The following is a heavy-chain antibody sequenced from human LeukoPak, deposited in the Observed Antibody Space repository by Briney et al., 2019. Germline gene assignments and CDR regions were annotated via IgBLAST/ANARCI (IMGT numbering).Heavy chain of an antibody. V-gene: IGHV3-48*04. D-gene: IGHD3-16*01. CDR2: ISSSDSTI. CDR3: ARGYLYDYVTLGY. CDR1: GFTFSSYW. J-gene: IGHJ4*02. Sequence: GGSLRLSCAASGFTFSSYWMSWVRQAPGKGLEWVSYISSSDSTIYYADSVKGRFTISRDNAKNSLYLQMNSLRAEDTAVYYCARGYLYDYVTLGYWGQGTLITVSS.